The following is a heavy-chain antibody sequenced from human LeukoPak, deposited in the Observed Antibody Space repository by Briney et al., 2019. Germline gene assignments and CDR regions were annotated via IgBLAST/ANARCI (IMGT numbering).Heavy chain of an antibody. Sequence: RTGGSLRLSCAASGFTFSNYAMSWVRQAPGKGLEWVSGISGSGAYTYYADSVKGRFTISRDNSKSTLYLQMNSLRAEDTALYYCAREWSFNYGTHYGRDVWGQGTTVTVS. J-gene: IGHJ6*02. CDR2: ISGSGAYT. D-gene: IGHD1-26*01. V-gene: IGHV3-23*01. CDR1: GFTFSNYA. CDR3: AREWSFNYGTHYGRDV.